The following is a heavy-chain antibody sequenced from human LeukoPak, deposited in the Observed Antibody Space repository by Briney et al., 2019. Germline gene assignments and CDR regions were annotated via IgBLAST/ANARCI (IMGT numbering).Heavy chain of an antibody. D-gene: IGHD3/OR15-3a*01. V-gene: IGHV3-48*01. J-gene: IGHJ6*02. CDR1: GFTFGTYS. CDR2: ISSSGSTI. CDR3: ARDDLGTSYFNYGMDV. Sequence: GGSLRLSCAASGFTFGTYSMNWVRQAPGKGLEWVSYISSSGSTIYYSDSVKGRFTISRDNAKNSLYLEMNSLRVADSAVYYCARDDLGTSYFNYGMDVWGQGTTVTVSS.